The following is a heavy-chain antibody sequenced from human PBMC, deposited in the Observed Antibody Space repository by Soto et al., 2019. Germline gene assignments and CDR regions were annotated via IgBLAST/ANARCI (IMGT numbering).Heavy chain of an antibody. CDR2: INHSGST. Sequence: SETLSLTCAVYGGSFSGYYWSWIRQPPGKGLEWIGEINHSGSTNYNPSLKSRVTISVGTSKNQFSLKLSSVTAADTAVYYCARGWGSREVFDYWGQGTLVTVSS. CDR3: ARGWGSREVFDY. D-gene: IGHD6-13*01. V-gene: IGHV4-34*01. CDR1: GGSFSGYY. J-gene: IGHJ4*02.